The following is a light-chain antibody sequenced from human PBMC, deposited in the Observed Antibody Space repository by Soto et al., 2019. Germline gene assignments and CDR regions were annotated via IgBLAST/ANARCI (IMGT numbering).Light chain of an antibody. Sequence: DIQMTQSPSSLSASVGDRVTITCRASQSISSYLNWYQQKPGKAPNLLIYAASSLQSGVPSRFSGSGSGTDFTLTISSLQPEDFATYYCQQSYSAPRFGGGTKVDIK. V-gene: IGKV1-39*01. J-gene: IGKJ4*02. CDR2: AAS. CDR1: QSISSY. CDR3: QQSYSAPR.